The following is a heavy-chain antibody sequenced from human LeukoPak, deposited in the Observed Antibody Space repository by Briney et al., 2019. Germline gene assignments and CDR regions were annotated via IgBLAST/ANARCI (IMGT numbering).Heavy chain of an antibody. CDR1: GFTFSSYS. CDR3: ASDRPYYYDSSGYLPDYFDY. J-gene: IGHJ4*02. Sequence: GGSLRLSCAASGFTFSSYSMNWVRQAPGKGLEWVSSISSSSSYIYYADSVKGRFTISRDNAKNSLYLQMNSLRAEDTAVYYCASDRPYYYDSSGYLPDYFDYWGQGTLVTVSS. CDR2: ISSSSSYI. V-gene: IGHV3-21*01. D-gene: IGHD3-22*01.